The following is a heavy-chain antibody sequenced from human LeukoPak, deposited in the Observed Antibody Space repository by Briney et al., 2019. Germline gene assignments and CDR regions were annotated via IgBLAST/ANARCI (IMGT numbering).Heavy chain of an antibody. D-gene: IGHD1-1*01. CDR1: RFIFGNYA. CDR3: TADQYWANYY. Sequence: GGSLRLSCGGSRFIFGNYALYWVRQASGQGLEWVASISGSGDRTFYADSVKGRFAISRDNSENTLYLQMNSLRAEDTAVYYCTADQYWANYYWGQGTLVTVSS. J-gene: IGHJ4*02. V-gene: IGHV3-23*01. CDR2: ISGSGDRT.